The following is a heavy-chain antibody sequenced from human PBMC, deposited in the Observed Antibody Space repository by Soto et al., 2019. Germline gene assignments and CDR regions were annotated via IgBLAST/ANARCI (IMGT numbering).Heavy chain of an antibody. V-gene: IGHV3-30-3*01. J-gene: IGHJ4*02. D-gene: IGHD1-1*01. CDR3: ARDPPGQVHPFDY. Sequence: GGSLRLSCEASGFIFSNYAMHWVRQAPGKGLEWVAIISDDGNDDFHADSVKGRFPISRDNSKNTLFLQMNSLRSDDTAVYYCARDPPGQVHPFDYWGQGTLVTVSS. CDR2: ISDDGNDD. CDR1: GFIFSNYA.